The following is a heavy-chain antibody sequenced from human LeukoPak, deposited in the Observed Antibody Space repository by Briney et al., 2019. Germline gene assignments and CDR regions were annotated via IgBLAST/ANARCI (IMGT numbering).Heavy chain of an antibody. Sequence: SETLSLTCTVSGASVSTNYWSWIRQSPGKGLEWIGYVYYSVNTNYNPSLKSRATISADTSKNQFSLKLTSVTAADTAVYYCAKDRIWAHWGQGTLVTVSS. V-gene: IGHV4-59*02. CDR3: AKDRIWAH. D-gene: IGHD7-27*01. CDR1: GASVSTNY. CDR2: VYYSVNT. J-gene: IGHJ4*02.